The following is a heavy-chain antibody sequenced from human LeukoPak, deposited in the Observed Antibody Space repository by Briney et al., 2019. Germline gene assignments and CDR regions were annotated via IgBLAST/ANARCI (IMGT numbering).Heavy chain of an antibody. J-gene: IGHJ3*02. CDR1: GFTFSSYA. CDR2: ISYDGSNK. Sequence: GGSLRLSCAASGFTFSSYAMHWVRQAPGKGLEWVAVISYDGSNKYYADSVKGRFAISRDNSKNTLYLQMNSLRAEDTAVYYCARALDTIFGPSRAFDIWGQGTMVTVSS. V-gene: IGHV3-30*09. CDR3: ARALDTIFGPSRAFDI. D-gene: IGHD3-3*01.